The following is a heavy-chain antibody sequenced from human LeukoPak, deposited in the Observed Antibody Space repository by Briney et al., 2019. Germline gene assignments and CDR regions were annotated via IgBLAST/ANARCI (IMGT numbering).Heavy chain of an antibody. CDR3: AKDRIMAGRVGTFDY. CDR1: GFTFSSYG. D-gene: IGHD6-19*01. V-gene: IGHV3-30*18. Sequence: PGGSLRLSCAASGFTFSSYGMHWVRQAPGKGLERVAVISYDGSNKYYADSVKGRFTISRDNSKNTLYLQMNSLRAEDTAVYYCAKDRIMAGRVGTFDYWGQGTLVTVSS. CDR2: ISYDGSNK. J-gene: IGHJ4*02.